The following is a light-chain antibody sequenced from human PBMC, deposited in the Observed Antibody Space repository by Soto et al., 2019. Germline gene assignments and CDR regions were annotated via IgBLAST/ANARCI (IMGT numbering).Light chain of an antibody. J-gene: IGLJ2*01. CDR1: SSNIGSNS. Sequence: QVVVTQPPSASGTPGQRVTISCSGSSSNIGSNSVNWYQQLPGTAPKLLMYSSNQRPSGVPDRFSGSKSGTSASLAISGLQSEDEADYYCAAWDDSLNGVVFGGGTKLTVL. CDR2: SSN. V-gene: IGLV1-44*01. CDR3: AAWDDSLNGVV.